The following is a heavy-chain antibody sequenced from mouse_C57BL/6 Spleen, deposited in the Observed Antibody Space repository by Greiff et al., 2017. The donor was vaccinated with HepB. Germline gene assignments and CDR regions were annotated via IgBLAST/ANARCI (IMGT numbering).Heavy chain of an antibody. CDR3: ARDSGSSYYFDY. CDR2: INYDGSST. CDR1: GFTFSDYY. J-gene: IGHJ2*01. V-gene: IGHV5-16*01. Sequence: EVQLVESEGGLVQPGSSMKLSCTASGFTFSDYYMAWVRQVPEKGLEWVANINYDGSSTYYLDSLKSRFIISRDNAKNILYLQMSSLKSEDTATYYCARDSGSSYYFDYWGQGTTLTVSS. D-gene: IGHD1-1*01.